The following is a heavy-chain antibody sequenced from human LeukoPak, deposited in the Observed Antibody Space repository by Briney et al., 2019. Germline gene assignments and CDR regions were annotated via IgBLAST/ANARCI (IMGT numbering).Heavy chain of an antibody. CDR2: ISSSSGYI. V-gene: IGHV3-21*04. D-gene: IGHD6-13*01. J-gene: IGHJ3*02. CDR1: GFTFTSYS. Sequence: GGSLRLSCAASGFTFTSYSMNWVRQAPGRGLEWVSSISSSSGYIYYADSVKGRFTISRDNAKNSLYLQMNSLRAEDTALYYCAKKAAAAYFGAFDIWGQGTMVTVSS. CDR3: AKKAAAAYFGAFDI.